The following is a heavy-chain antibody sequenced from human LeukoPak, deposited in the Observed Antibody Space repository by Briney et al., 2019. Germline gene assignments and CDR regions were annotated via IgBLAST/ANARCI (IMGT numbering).Heavy chain of an antibody. CDR3: ARDISGYDFAFDY. Sequence: GGSLRLSCAASGFTFSSYSMNWVRQAPGKGLEWVSYISSSSSTIYYADSVKGRFTISRDNAKNSLYLQMNSLRAEDTAVYYCARDISGYDFAFDYWGQGTLVTVSS. D-gene: IGHD5-12*01. V-gene: IGHV3-48*04. CDR2: ISSSSSTI. J-gene: IGHJ4*02. CDR1: GFTFSSYS.